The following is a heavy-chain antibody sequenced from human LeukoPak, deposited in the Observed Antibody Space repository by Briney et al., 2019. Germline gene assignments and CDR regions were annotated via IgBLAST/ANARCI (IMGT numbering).Heavy chain of an antibody. D-gene: IGHD4-17*01. CDR2: FDPEDGET. Sequence: GASVKVSCKVSGYTLTELSMHWVRQAPGKGLEWMGGFDPEDGETIYAQKFQGRVTMTEDTSTDTAYMELSSLRSEDTAVYYCATVDMTTVIPTYPGAFDIWGQGTMVTVSS. CDR3: ATVDMTTVIPTYPGAFDI. V-gene: IGHV1-24*01. CDR1: GYTLTELS. J-gene: IGHJ3*02.